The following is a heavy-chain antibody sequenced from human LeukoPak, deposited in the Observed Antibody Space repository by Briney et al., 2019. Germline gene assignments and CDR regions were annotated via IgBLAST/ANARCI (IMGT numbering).Heavy chain of an antibody. CDR2: ISGGGVTT. CDR1: GFTFSNYA. D-gene: IGHD6-19*01. J-gene: IGHJ4*02. CDR3: PRQSYASGWNPFDY. V-gene: IGHV3-23*01. Sequence: GGSLRLSCAASGFTFSNYAMSWVRQAPGKGLEWVSTISGGGVTTYYADSAKGRFTISRDNSKNTMFLQMNSLRADDTAVYYCPRQSYASGWNPFDYWGQGILVTVSS.